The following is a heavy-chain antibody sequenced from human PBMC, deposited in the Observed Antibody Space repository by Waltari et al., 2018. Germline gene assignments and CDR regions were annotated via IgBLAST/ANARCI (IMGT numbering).Heavy chain of an antibody. CDR2: INFSGKK. CDR1: GTSVRSGFY. D-gene: IGHD3-22*01. V-gene: IGHV4-38-2*02. CDR3: ARGTDYDSSGYYYKHFDP. Sequence: QVQVQESGPGLVKPSETLSLSCLVSGTSVRSGFYWGWIRQSPEKGLVWIGSINFSGKKFYSPSLRGRVTLSVDTSKNEVSLSLTSVTGADSAIYFCARGTDYDSSGYYYKHFDPWGQGTHVTVSS. J-gene: IGHJ5*02.